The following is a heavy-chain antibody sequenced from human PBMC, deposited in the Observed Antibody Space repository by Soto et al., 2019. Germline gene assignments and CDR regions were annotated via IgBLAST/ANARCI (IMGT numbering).Heavy chain of an antibody. CDR1: DFTFRNSW. D-gene: IGHD3-16*01. J-gene: IGHJ4*02. V-gene: IGHV3-7*03. CDR2: IKPDGGAT. CDR3: FGGNGGPQ. Sequence: GGSLRLSCATCDFTFRNSWINWVRQAPGKGLEWVANIKPDGGATNYVDSVKGRFTISRDNVRNSASLQMNSLRVEDTAVYFCFGGNGGPQWGQGTLVTVSS.